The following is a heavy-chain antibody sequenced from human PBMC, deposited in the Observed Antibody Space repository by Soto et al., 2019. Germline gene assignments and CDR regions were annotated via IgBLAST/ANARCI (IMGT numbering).Heavy chain of an antibody. D-gene: IGHD3-3*01. J-gene: IGHJ6*02. CDR1: GYSFTSYW. V-gene: IGHV5-10-1*01. CDR3: ARSLEWGSRPTPYGMDV. Sequence: PGESLKISCMGSGYSFTSYWISWVRQMHGKGLEWMGRIDPSDSYTNYSPSFQGHVTISADKSISTAYLQWSSLKASDTAMYYCARSLEWGSRPTPYGMDVWGQGTTVTVSS. CDR2: IDPSDSYT.